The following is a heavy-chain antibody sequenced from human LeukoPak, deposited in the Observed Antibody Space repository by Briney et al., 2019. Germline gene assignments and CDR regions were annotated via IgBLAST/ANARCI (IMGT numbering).Heavy chain of an antibody. CDR3: ARVWGSDCSGGSCPTAFDI. Sequence: SETLSLTCTVSGGSISSGDYYWSWIRQPPGKGLEWIGYIYYSGSTYYNPSLKSRVTISVDTSKNQFSLKLSSVTAADTAVYYCARVWGSDCSGGSCPTAFDIWGQGTVVTVSS. V-gene: IGHV4-30-4*01. CDR1: GGSISSGDYY. J-gene: IGHJ3*02. D-gene: IGHD2-15*01. CDR2: IYYSGST.